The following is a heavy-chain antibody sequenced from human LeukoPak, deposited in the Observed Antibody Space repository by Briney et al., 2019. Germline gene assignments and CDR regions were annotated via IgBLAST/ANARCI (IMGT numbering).Heavy chain of an antibody. CDR2: ISWNSGSI. CDR1: GFTFDDYA. V-gene: IGHV3-9*01. D-gene: IGHD3-9*01. J-gene: IGHJ6*02. Sequence: GRSLRLSCAASGFTFDDYAMHWVRQAPGKGLEWVSGISWNSGSIGYADSVKGRFTISRDNAKNSLYLQMNSLRAEDTALYYCAKASRHYDILTDLSGDYYYGMDVWGQGTTVTVSS. CDR3: AKASRHYDILTDLSGDYYYGMDV.